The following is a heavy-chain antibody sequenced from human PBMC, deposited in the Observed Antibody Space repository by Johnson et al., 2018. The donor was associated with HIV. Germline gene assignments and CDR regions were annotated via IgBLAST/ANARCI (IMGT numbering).Heavy chain of an antibody. D-gene: IGHD2-15*01. CDR1: GFTVSSNY. CDR2: IYSGGST. CDR3: ARDPFTPAGSDAFDI. V-gene: IGHV3-53*02. J-gene: IGHJ3*02. Sequence: VQLVETGGGLIQPGGSLRLSCAASGFTVSSNYMSWVRQAPGQGLEWVSIIYSGGSTYYADSVKGRFTISRDNAKNSLYLQMNSLRAEDTAVYYCARDPFTPAGSDAFDIWGQGTMVTVSS.